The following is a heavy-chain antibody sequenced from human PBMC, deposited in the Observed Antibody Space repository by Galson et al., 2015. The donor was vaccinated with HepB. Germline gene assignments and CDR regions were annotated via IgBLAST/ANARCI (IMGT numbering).Heavy chain of an antibody. J-gene: IGHJ4*02. CDR2: ITGSGGST. CDR1: AFAFSSYA. Sequence: SLRLSCAGSAFAFSSYAMNWVRQAPGKGLEWVSGITGSGGSTDYADSVTGRFTISRDNSKNSLYPQMNSLRAEDTAVYYCATAGHYYDNSGYFFDYWGQGTLVTVSS. CDR3: ATAGHYYDNSGYFFDY. D-gene: IGHD3-22*01. V-gene: IGHV3-23*01.